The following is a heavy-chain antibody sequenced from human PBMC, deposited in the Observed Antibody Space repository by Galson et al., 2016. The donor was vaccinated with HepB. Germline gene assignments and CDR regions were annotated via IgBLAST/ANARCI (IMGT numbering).Heavy chain of an antibody. J-gene: IGHJ4*02. CDR1: GFTFSEYS. CDR3: ARAATGTFHDY. Sequence: SLRLSCAASGFTFSEYSMNWVRQAPGKGLEWVSYITTSSSTIYYADSVKGRFTISRDDANNSLFPQMNSLRAEDTAVYFCARAATGTFHDYWGQGTLVTVSS. D-gene: IGHD1-7*01. CDR2: ITTSSSTI. V-gene: IGHV3-48*01.